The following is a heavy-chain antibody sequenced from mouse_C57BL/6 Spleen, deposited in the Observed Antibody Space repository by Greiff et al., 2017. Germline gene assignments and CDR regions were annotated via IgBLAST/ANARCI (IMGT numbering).Heavy chain of an antibody. V-gene: IGHV1-61*01. J-gene: IGHJ1*03. CDR3: GVGDGYDEYMEV. Sequence: VQLQQPGAELVRPGSSVKLSCKASGYTFTSYWMDWVKQRPGQGLEWIGNINPSDSDTHYNQKFKDKATLTVAKYSSTAYMQLSSLTSEDSAVYYCGVGDGYDEYMEVWGTGTTVTVSS. CDR2: INPSDSDT. CDR1: GYTFTSYW. D-gene: IGHD2-2*01.